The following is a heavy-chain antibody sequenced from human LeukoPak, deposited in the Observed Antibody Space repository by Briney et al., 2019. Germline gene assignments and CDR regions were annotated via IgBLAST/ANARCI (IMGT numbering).Heavy chain of an antibody. V-gene: IGHV1-69*05. CDR1: GGTFSSYA. CDR3: ARDLLITYCFDP. D-gene: IGHD3-16*01. Sequence: ASVKVSCKASGGTFSSYAISWVRQARGQGLEWMGRIIPIFGTANYAQKLQGRVTITTDEATSTVYMELSSLRSEDTAVYYCARDLLITYCFDPWGQGTLVTVSS. CDR2: IIPIFGTA. J-gene: IGHJ5*02.